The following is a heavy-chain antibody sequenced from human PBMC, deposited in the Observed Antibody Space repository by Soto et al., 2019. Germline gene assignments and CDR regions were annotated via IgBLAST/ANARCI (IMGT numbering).Heavy chain of an antibody. CDR3: ASWRSYSGSYCFDY. CDR1: GGTFNTYT. V-gene: IGHV1-69*06. D-gene: IGHD1-26*01. CDR2: IVPMYDSV. Sequence: QVQLVQSGAEVKKPGASVKVSCEASGGTFNTYTINWVRQAPGRGLEWVGQIVPMYDSVNYAENFQGRVTITAENSTKTAYIELTSLRSEDTALYFCASWRSYSGSYCFDYWGQGTLVTVSS. J-gene: IGHJ4*02.